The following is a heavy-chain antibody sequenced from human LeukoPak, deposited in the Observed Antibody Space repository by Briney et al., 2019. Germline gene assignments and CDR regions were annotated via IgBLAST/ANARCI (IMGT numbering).Heavy chain of an antibody. Sequence: SETLSLTCTVSNGSISSYYWSWIRQPPGKGLEWIGYIYYTGSTNYNPSLKSRVTISVDTSKNQFSLKLTSVTAADTAVYYCTRDRTGDGYNTEWGQGTLVTVSS. CDR2: IYYTGST. CDR3: TRDRTGDGYNTE. V-gene: IGHV4-59*01. CDR1: NGSISSYY. D-gene: IGHD5-24*01. J-gene: IGHJ4*02.